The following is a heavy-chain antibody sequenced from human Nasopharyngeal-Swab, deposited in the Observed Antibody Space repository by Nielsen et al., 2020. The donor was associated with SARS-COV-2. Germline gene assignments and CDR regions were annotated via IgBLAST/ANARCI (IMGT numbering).Heavy chain of an antibody. V-gene: IGHV3-7*01. CDR3: VTGGSYYVY. CDR2: IKQDGSEK. CDR1: QFAFGHYW. Sequence: LSLTCVVSQFAFGHYWMSWVRQAPGKGPVWVANIKQDGSEKYYVDSVKGRFTISRDNAKNSLYLQMNSLRAEDTAVYHCVTGGSYYVYWGQGTLVTVSS. J-gene: IGHJ4*02. D-gene: IGHD1-26*01.